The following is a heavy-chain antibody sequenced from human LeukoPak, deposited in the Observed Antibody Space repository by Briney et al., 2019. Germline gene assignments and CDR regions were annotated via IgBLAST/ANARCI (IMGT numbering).Heavy chain of an antibody. CDR3: AKAPGAGGWSYYYYYYMDV. J-gene: IGHJ6*03. D-gene: IGHD6-19*01. CDR2: IRYDGSNK. CDR1: GFTFSSYG. Sequence: GGSLRLSCAASGFTFSSYGMHWVRQAPGKGLEWVAFIRYDGSNKYYADSVKGRFTISRDNSKNTLYLQMNSLGAEDTAVYYCAKAPGAGGWSYYYYYYMDVWGKGTTVTISS. V-gene: IGHV3-30*02.